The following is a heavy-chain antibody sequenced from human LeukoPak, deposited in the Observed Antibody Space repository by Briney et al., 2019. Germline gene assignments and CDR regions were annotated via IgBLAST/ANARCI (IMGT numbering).Heavy chain of an antibody. CDR2: ISGSGNT. J-gene: IGHJ4*02. CDR3: AREQYGGKDY. V-gene: IGHV3-23*01. Sequence: GGSLRLSCAASGFTFSSYGMSWVRQAPGKGLEWVSSISGSGNTYYADSVKGRFTVSRDNSKNTLYLQVNSLRAEDTAVYYCAREQYGGKDYWGQGNLVTVSS. D-gene: IGHD4-23*01. CDR1: GFTFSSYG.